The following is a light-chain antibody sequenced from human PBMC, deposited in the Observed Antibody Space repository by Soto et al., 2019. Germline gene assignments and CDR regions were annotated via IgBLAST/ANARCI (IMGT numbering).Light chain of an antibody. V-gene: IGLV2-11*01. J-gene: IGLJ1*01. CDR1: SSDVGRFEY. CDR3: SSYRITTVV. Sequence: QSVLTQPRSVSGSPGQSVTISRTGTSSDVGRFEYVSWYQQHPGEAPKVVVYDITKRPSGVPDRFSGSKSGNTASLTISGLQAEDEADYYCSSYRITTVVFGSGTKVTVL. CDR2: DIT.